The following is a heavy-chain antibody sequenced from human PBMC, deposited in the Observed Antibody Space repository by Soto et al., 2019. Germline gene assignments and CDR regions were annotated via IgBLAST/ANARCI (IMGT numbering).Heavy chain of an antibody. D-gene: IGHD6-25*01. CDR3: ARRIAADGYYYYAFDV. V-gene: IGHV5-10-1*01. Sequence: GESLKISCKGSGYNFDSYWINWLRQMPGKGLEWMGRIDPIDSKTKYGPSLEGHFTISVDKSTSTTYLQWSSLKASDTAIYYCARRIAADGYYYYAFDVWGQGTAVTVSS. CDR2: IDPIDSKT. CDR1: GYNFDSYW. J-gene: IGHJ6*02.